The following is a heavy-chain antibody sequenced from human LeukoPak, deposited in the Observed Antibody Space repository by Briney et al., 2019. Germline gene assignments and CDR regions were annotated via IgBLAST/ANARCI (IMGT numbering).Heavy chain of an antibody. D-gene: IGHD5-12*01. V-gene: IGHV4-59*01. CDR1: GGSISSYY. CDR2: IYYSGST. CDR3: ARMDSDSGYDFFYY. J-gene: IGHJ4*02. Sequence: PSETLSLTCTVSGGSISSYYWSWIRQPPGKGLEWIGYIYYSGSTNYNPSLKSRVTISVDTSKNQFSLKLSSVTAADTAVYYCARMDSDSGYDFFYYWGQGTLVTVSS.